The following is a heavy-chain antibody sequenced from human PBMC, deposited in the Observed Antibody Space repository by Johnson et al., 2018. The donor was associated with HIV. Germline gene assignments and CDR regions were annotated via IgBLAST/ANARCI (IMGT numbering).Heavy chain of an antibody. CDR1: GFTFNSYA. D-gene: IGHD2-15*01. CDR2: IKEDGSEK. J-gene: IGHJ3*02. Sequence: VQLVESGGGVVQPGRSLRLSCAASGFTFNSYAMHWVRQAPGKGLEWVANIKEDGSEKYYVDSVKGRFTISRDNAKNSLYLQMNSLRAEDTAVYYCATDIVVVLAVTGTGAAFDIWGQGTMVTVSS. CDR3: ATDIVVVLAVTGTGAAFDI. V-gene: IGHV3-7*01.